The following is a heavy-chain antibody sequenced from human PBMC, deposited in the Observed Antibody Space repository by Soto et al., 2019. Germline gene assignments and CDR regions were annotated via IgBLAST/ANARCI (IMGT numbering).Heavy chain of an antibody. J-gene: IGHJ4*02. Sequence: QVQLVQSGAEVKKPGASVKVSCKASGYTFTSYGISWVRQAPGQGLEWMGWINAYNGNTNYAQKLQGRVTMTTDTSTSPAFMELRRLTSDGTAVYYCARDVGYGLIDYWGQGTLVTVSS. D-gene: IGHD5-18*01. CDR1: GYTFTSYG. CDR3: ARDVGYGLIDY. V-gene: IGHV1-18*01. CDR2: INAYNGNT.